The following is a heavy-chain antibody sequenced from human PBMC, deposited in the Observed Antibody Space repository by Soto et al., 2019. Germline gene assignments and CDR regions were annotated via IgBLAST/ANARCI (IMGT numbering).Heavy chain of an antibody. CDR2: ISRSSRNI. CDR1: GFTFSNYT. V-gene: IGHV3-21*01. CDR3: ARDLKVACTNSFYYYGMDV. J-gene: IGHJ6*02. D-gene: IGHD6-19*01. Sequence: EVQLVESGGGLVKPGGSLTLSCAASGFTFSNYTMNWVRQAPGKVLEWVSSISRSSRNIYYADSVKGRFTISRDNAKNALYLHMNSLRAGDTAVYYCARDLKVACTNSFYYYGMDVWGQGTTVTVSS.